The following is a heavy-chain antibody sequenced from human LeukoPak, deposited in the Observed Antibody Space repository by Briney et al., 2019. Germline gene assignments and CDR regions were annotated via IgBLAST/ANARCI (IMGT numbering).Heavy chain of an antibody. CDR1: GFTFSSYA. J-gene: IGHJ6*02. CDR2: IYYSGST. Sequence: GSLRLSCAASGFTFSSYAMHWIRQPPGKGLEWIGYIYYSGSTNYNPSLKSRVTISVDTSKNQFSLKLSSVTAADTAVYYCASQFKAYGMDVWGQGTTVTVSS. CDR3: ASQFKAYGMDV. V-gene: IGHV4-59*08.